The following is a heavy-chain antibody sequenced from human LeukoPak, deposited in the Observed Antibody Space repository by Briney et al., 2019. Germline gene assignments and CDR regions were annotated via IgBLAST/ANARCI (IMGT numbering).Heavy chain of an antibody. J-gene: IGHJ6*03. CDR3: ARNSGSYYDYYYMDV. CDR1: GYSISSGYY. Sequence: PSETLSLTCTVSGYSISSGYYWGWIRQPPGKGLEWIGSIYHSGSTYYNPSLKSRVTISVDTSKNQFSLRLSSVTAADTAVYYCARNSGSYYDYYYMDVWGKGTTVTVSS. V-gene: IGHV4-38-2*02. CDR2: IYHSGST. D-gene: IGHD1-26*01.